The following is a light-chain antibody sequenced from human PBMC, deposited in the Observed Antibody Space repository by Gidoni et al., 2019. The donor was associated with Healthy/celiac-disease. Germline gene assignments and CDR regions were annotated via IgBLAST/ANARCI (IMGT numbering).Light chain of an antibody. Sequence: DIQMTQSPSSLSASVGDRVTITCRASQSISSYLNWYQQKPGKAPKLLIYAASSLQSGVPSRFSGSGSVTDFTITMSSLQPEDFATYYSQRSFTFTFGPGTKVDIK. CDR2: AAS. J-gene: IGKJ3*01. CDR3: QRSFTFT. V-gene: IGKV1-39*01. CDR1: QSISSY.